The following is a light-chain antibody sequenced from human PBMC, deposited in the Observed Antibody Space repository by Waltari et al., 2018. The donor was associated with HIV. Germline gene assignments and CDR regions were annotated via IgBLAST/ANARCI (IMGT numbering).Light chain of an antibody. CDR2: DDS. CDR3: QVWDSSSDHAV. J-gene: IGLJ7*01. Sequence: SYVLTQPPSVSVAPGQTARITCGGNNLGRKTVHWYQQRPGQAPVLVVYDDSARPSGIPERFSGSNSGNTATLTISRVEAGDEADYYCQVWDSSSDHAVFGGGTQLTVL. CDR1: NLGRKT. V-gene: IGLV3-21*02.